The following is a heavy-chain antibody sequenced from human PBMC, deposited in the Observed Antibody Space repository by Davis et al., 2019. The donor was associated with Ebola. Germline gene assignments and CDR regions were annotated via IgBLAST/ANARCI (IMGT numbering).Heavy chain of an antibody. V-gene: IGHV3-66*01. J-gene: IGHJ4*02. CDR3: ARGRGDGYKWGLDY. D-gene: IGHD5-24*01. Sequence: GESLKISCAASGFTVSSNYMSWVRQAPGKGLEWVSVIYSGGSTYYADSVKGRFTISRDNSKNTLYLQMGSLRTEDMAVYYCARGRGDGYKWGLDYWGQGTLVTVSS. CDR1: GFTVSSNY. CDR2: IYSGGST.